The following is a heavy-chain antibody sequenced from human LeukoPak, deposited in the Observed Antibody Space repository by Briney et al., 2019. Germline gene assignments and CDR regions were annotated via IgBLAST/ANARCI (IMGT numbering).Heavy chain of an antibody. CDR1: GSSISNYY. Sequence: SETLSLTCIVSGSSISNYYWSWIRQPAGKGLEWIGRIYSSGSTNYNPSLKSRVTMSLDTSKNQFSLKLSSVTAADTAVYYCARAAHSGSLAPFDYWGQGTLVTVSS. V-gene: IGHV4-4*07. CDR3: ARAAHSGSLAPFDY. D-gene: IGHD1-26*01. J-gene: IGHJ4*02. CDR2: IYSSGST.